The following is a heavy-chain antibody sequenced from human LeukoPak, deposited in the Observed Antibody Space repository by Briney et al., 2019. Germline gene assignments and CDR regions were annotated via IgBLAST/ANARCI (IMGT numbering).Heavy chain of an antibody. V-gene: IGHV5-51*01. J-gene: IGHJ4*02. D-gene: IGHD4-23*01. Sequence: GESLKISCKGSGYSFTSYWIGWGRQMPGKGLEWVGIIYPGDSDTSYSPSFQGRVTISAAKSTSTAYLQWSSLKAPDTAMYYCARHGGGGSGGNSGFDYWGQGTLVTVSS. CDR2: IYPGDSDT. CDR1: GYSFTSYW. CDR3: ARHGGGGSGGNSGFDY.